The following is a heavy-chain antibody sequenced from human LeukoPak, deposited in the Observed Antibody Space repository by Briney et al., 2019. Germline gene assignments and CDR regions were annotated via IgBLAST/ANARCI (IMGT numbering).Heavy chain of an antibody. V-gene: IGHV4-39*01. CDR1: GGSISSSSYH. J-gene: IGHJ4*02. CDR2: IDYRGSA. Sequence: SETLSLTCTVSGGSISSSSYHWGWIRQPPGKGLEWIGSIDYRGSAYYNPSLKSRVTTSVDTSKNQFSLKLGSVTAADTAVYYCASRIAAAGTAYFGFWGQGILVTVSS. CDR3: ASRIAAAGTAYFGF. D-gene: IGHD6-13*01.